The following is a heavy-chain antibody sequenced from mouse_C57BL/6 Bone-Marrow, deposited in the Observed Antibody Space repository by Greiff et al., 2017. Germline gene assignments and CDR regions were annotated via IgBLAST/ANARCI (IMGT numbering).Heavy chain of an antibody. V-gene: IGHV1-64*01. CDR2: IQPNSGST. D-gene: IGHD1-1*01. Sequence: QVHVKQPGAELVKPGASVKLSCKASGYTFTSYWMHWVKQRPGQGLEWIGLIQPNSGSTNYNEKFKSKATLPVDKSTSTAYMQLSSLTSEDSAVYYCARGDYYGSSPYWGQGTTLTVSS. J-gene: IGHJ2*01. CDR3: ARGDYYGSSPY. CDR1: GYTFTSYW.